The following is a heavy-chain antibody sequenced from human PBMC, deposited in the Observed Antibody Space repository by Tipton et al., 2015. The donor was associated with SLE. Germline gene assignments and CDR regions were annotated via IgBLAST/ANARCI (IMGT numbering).Heavy chain of an antibody. Sequence: SLRLSCAASEVTFSIFWMLWVRQAPGKGLEWVATINEVGSEKFYVDSVKGRFTISRDNAKNSLYLQMNSLQPDDSAVYYCARDPLIGGDSEADYWGQGTLVTVSS. CDR3: ARDPLIGGDSEADY. J-gene: IGHJ4*02. CDR1: EVTFSIFW. D-gene: IGHD5-12*01. CDR2: INEVGSEK. V-gene: IGHV3-7*01.